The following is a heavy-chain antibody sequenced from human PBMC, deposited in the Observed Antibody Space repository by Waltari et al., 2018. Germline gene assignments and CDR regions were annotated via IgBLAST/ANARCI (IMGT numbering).Heavy chain of an antibody. CDR3: TRQGDY. J-gene: IGHJ4*02. CDR2: IRSKANIYAT. V-gene: IGHV3-73*01. Sequence: EVQLVESGGGLVQPGGSLKLSCAASGFTFSGSAMHWVRQASGKGLEGGVQIRSKANIYATAYAGSVKGRFTISRDDSKNTAYLQMNSLKTEDTAVYYCTRQGDYWGQGTLVTVSS. CDR1: GFTFSGSA.